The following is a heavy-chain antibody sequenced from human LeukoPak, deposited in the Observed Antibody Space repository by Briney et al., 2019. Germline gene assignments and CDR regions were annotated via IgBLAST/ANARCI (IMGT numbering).Heavy chain of an antibody. Sequence: PSETLSLTCTVSGGSINSYYWSWIRQPPGKGLEWIGYIYDSGSTNYNPSLKSRVTISVDTSKNQFSLKLSSVTAADTAVYYCARYVPMRGYSYNFDYWGQGTLVTVPS. CDR2: IYDSGST. D-gene: IGHD5-18*01. J-gene: IGHJ4*02. CDR3: ARYVPMRGYSYNFDY. CDR1: GGSINSYY. V-gene: IGHV4-59*08.